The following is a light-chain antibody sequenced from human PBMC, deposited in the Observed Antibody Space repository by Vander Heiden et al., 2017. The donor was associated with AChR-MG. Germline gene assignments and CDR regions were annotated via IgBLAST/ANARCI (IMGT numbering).Light chain of an antibody. J-gene: IGLJ2*01. CDR3: SSYTSSSLKV. Sequence: GSPGQSITISCTGTSSDVGGYNYVSWYQQHPGKAPKLMIYDVSNRPSGVSNRFSGSKSGNTASLTISGLQAEDEADYYCSSYTSSSLKVFGGGTKLTVL. V-gene: IGLV2-14*03. CDR1: SSDVGGYNY. CDR2: DVS.